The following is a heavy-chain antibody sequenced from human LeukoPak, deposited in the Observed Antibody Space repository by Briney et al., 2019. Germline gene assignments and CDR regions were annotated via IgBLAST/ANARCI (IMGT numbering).Heavy chain of an antibody. CDR3: ARDSVYSSGWYSY. CDR1: GFTFSSYE. Sequence: GGSLRLSCAASGFTFSSYEMNWVRKAPGKGLEWVSYISSSGSTIYYADSVKGRFTISRDNAENSLYLQMNSLRAEDTAVYYCARDSVYSSGWYSYWGQGTLVTVSS. D-gene: IGHD6-19*01. J-gene: IGHJ4*02. CDR2: ISSSGSTI. V-gene: IGHV3-48*03.